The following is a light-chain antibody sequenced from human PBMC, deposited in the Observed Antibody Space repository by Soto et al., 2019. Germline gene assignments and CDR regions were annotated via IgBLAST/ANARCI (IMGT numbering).Light chain of an antibody. CDR2: QVS. Sequence: DVVMTQSPLSLPVTLGQPASISCRSSQSLVSSDGNTYLSWFQQRPGQSPRHLIYQVSNRDSGVPDRFSGSGAGPDFTLKISRVEAEDVGVYYCMQGTHWPWTFGQGTKVEIK. V-gene: IGKV2-30*01. CDR3: MQGTHWPWT. J-gene: IGKJ1*01. CDR1: QSLVSSDGNTY.